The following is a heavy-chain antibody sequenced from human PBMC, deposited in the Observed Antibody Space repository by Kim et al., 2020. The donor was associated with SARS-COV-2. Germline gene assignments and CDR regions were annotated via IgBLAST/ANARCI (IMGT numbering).Heavy chain of an antibody. D-gene: IGHD3-3*01. CDR1: GFTFSSYD. CDR3: ARGHYDFWSGYYNMDYYYGMDV. CDR2: IGTAGDT. V-gene: IGHV3-13*01. J-gene: IGHJ6*02. Sequence: GGSLRLSCAASGFTFSSYDMHWVRQATGKGLEWVSAIGTAGDTYYPGSVKGRFTISRENAKNSLYLQMNSLRAGDTAVYYCARGHYDFWSGYYNMDYYYGMDVWGQGTTVTVSS.